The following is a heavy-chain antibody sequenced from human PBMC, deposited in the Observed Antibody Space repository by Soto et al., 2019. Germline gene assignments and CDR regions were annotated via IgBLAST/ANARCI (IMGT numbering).Heavy chain of an antibody. CDR2: IYNSGST. D-gene: IGHD3-16*01. CDR3: ARSQRGRTAFTFDY. V-gene: IGHV4-59*01. Sequence: XETLSLTCTVSGGSISSYYWSWIRQPPGKGLEWIGYIYNSGSTNYNSYLKSRLSLSVDMSKNQFSLKLASVTAADTAVYFCARSQRGRTAFTFDYWGQGALVTVSS. CDR1: GGSISSYY. J-gene: IGHJ4*02.